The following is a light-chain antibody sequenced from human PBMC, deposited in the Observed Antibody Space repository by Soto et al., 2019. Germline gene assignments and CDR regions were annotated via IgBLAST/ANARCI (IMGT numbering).Light chain of an antibody. CDR2: GAS. V-gene: IGKV3-11*01. J-gene: IGKJ1*01. CDR1: QSVSSN. CDR3: QQRSNWPLTWT. Sequence: EMVMTQSPATLSVSPWERATLSSRASQSVSSNLAWYQQKPGQAPRLLIYGASTRATGIPARFSGSGSGTDFTLTISSLEPEDFAVYYCQQRSNWPLTWTFGQGTKVDIK.